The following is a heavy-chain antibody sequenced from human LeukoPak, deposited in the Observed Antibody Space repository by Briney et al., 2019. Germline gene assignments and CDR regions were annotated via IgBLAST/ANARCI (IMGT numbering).Heavy chain of an antibody. V-gene: IGHV1-69*13. D-gene: IGHD3-10*01. J-gene: IGHJ4*02. CDR2: IIPIFGTA. CDR1: GGTFSSYA. Sequence: ASVKVSCKASGGTFSSYAISWVRQAPGQGLEWMGGIIPIFGTANYAQKFQGRVTITADESTSTAYMELSSLRSEDTAVYYCASRGRYGSTSVYWGQGPLVTVPS. CDR3: ASRGRYGSTSVY.